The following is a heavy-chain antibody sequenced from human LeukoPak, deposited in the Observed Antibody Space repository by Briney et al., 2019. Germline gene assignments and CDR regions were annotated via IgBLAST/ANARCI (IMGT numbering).Heavy chain of an antibody. Sequence: GGSLRLSCAASGFTFSSYAMSWVRQAPGKGLEWVSGISDSGGSTYYADSVKGRFTISRDNSKNTLYLQMNSLRAEDTAVYYCAKGFKRDFWSGYYPADYWGQGTLVTVSS. V-gene: IGHV3-23*01. CDR2: ISDSGGST. CDR1: GFTFSSYA. D-gene: IGHD3-3*01. J-gene: IGHJ4*02. CDR3: AKGFKRDFWSGYYPADY.